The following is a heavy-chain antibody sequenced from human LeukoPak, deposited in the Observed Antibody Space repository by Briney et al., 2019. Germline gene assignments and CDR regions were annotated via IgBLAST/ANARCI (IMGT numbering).Heavy chain of an antibody. D-gene: IGHD2-21*02. CDR1: GGSISSYY. CDR3: ARFVVVTANFDY. J-gene: IGHJ4*02. Sequence: SETLSLTCTVSGGSISSYYWSWIRQPPGKGLEWIGYIYYSGSTNYNPSLKSRVTISVNTSKNQFSLKLSSVTAADTAVYYCARFVVVTANFDYWGQGTLVTVSS. CDR2: IYYSGST. V-gene: IGHV4-59*01.